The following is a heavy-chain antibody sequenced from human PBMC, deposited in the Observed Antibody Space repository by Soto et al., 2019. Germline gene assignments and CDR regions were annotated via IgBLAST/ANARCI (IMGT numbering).Heavy chain of an antibody. CDR1: GFTFGDYA. CDR2: IRSKAYGGTT. V-gene: IGHV3-49*03. J-gene: IGHJ6*02. D-gene: IGHD2-2*01. CDR3: TRDIIVVVPAAMAVQDIDYYYGMDV. Sequence: GESLKISCTASGFTFGDYAMSWFRQAPGKGLEWVGFIRSKAYGGTTEYAASVKGRFTISRDDSKSIAYLQMNSLKTEDTAVYYCTRDIIVVVPAAMAVQDIDYYYGMDVWGQGTTVTVSS.